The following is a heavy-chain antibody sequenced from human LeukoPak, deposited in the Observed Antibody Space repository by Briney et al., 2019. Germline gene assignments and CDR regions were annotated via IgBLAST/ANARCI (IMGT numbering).Heavy chain of an antibody. Sequence: GEPLKIPSRASGYTFTTNYIGWGRRLPAKGLVGLVVFFPGSADPRYNPSFKGQVTISSDTSITTASLQWSTVNASDSAVYYCVRHGLGSGWFGFDNWGQGTLVTVSS. V-gene: IGHV5-51*01. CDR1: GYTFTTNY. D-gene: IGHD6-13*01. CDR3: VRHGLGSGWFGFDN. CDR2: FFPGSADP. J-gene: IGHJ4*02.